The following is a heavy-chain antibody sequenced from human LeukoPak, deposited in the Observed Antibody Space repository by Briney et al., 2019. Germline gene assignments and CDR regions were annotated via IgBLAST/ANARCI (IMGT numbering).Heavy chain of an antibody. CDR1: GFTFSSYA. J-gene: IGHJ4*02. V-gene: IGHV3-23*01. CDR2: ISGSGGST. CDR3: ASGGIRGSTGDY. Sequence: TGGSLRLSCAASGFTFSSYAMSWVRQAPGKGLEWVSAISGSGGSTYYADSVKGRFTISRDNAKNSLYLQMNSLRAEDTAVYYCASGGIRGSTGDYWGQGTLVTVSS. D-gene: IGHD3-9*01.